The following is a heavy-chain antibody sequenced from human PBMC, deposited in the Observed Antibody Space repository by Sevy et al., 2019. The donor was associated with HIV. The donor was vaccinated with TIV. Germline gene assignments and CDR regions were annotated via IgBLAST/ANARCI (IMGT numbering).Heavy chain of an antibody. Sequence: ASVKVSCKASGGTFSSYGITRVRQAPGQGLEWMGEIIPIFGSANYGQTSQGRVTMTADQSTSTAYMELSSLRSDDTAVYYCARGGGLSPHHWLDPWGQGTLVTVSS. CDR3: ARGGGLSPHHWLDP. CDR2: IIPIFGSA. D-gene: IGHD3-16*02. V-gene: IGHV1-69*13. J-gene: IGHJ5*02. CDR1: GGTFSSYG.